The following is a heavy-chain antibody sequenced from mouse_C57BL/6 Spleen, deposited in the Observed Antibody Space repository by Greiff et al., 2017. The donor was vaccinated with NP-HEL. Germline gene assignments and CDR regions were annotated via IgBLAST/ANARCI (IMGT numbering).Heavy chain of an antibody. V-gene: IGHV5-4*01. Sequence: EVKVVESGGGLVKPGGSLKLSCAASGFTFSSYAMSWVRQTPEKRLEWVATISDGGSYTYYPDNVKGRFTISRDNAKNNLYLQMSHLKSEDTALYYCARECYGSSYAAYWGQGTLVTVSA. CDR2: ISDGGSYT. CDR1: GFTFSSYA. D-gene: IGHD1-1*01. CDR3: ARECYGSSYAAY. J-gene: IGHJ3*01.